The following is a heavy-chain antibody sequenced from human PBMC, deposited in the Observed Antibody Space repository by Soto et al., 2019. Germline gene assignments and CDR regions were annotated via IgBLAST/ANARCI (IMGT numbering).Heavy chain of an antibody. CDR3: VRYPLVWGDVRGMGV. Sequence: QVQLVQSGAEVKKPGSSVKVSCRASGGTFIDYAIGWVRQAPGQGLEWMGGITPFYGRTNYAQSFQGAVTITADSLISEVYMELSSLKSEDTAVYYCVRYPLVWGDVRGMGVWGQGTTISVSS. CDR2: ITPFYGRT. CDR1: GGTFIDYA. V-gene: IGHV1-69*06. J-gene: IGHJ6*02. D-gene: IGHD3-10*01.